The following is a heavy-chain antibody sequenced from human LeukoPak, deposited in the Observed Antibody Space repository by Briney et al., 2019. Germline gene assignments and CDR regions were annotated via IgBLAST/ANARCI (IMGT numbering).Heavy chain of an antibody. CDR2: MNPNGGNT. D-gene: IGHD2-21*02. J-gene: IGHJ4*02. CDR1: GYTFTIYD. V-gene: IGHV1-8*01. Sequence: RASVKVSCTASGYTFTIYDINWVRQATGQGLEWMGWMNPNGGNTGYAQKFQGRVTMTRNTSISTAYMELSSLRSEDTAVYYCARVYCGGDCYSLGYWGQGTLVTVSS. CDR3: ARVYCGGDCYSLGY.